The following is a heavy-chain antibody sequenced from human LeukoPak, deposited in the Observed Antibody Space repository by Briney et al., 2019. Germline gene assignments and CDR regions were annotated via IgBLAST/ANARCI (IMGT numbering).Heavy chain of an antibody. D-gene: IGHD3-10*01. V-gene: IGHV1-18*01. Sequence: ASVKVSCKASGYTFTSYGISWVRQAPGQGLEWMGWISAYNGNTNYAQKLQGRVTMTTDTSTSTAYMELRSLRSDDTAAYYCARDETFGDPAPGGYWGQGTLVTVSS. CDR1: GYTFTSYG. J-gene: IGHJ4*02. CDR3: ARDETFGDPAPGGY. CDR2: ISAYNGNT.